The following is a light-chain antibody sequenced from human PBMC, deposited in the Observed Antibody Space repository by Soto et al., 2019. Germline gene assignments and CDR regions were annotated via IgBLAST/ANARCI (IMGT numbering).Light chain of an antibody. Sequence: EIVLTQSPGTLSLSPGERATLSCRANQSVSSSYLAWYQQKPGQAPRLLIYGTSTRATGIPDRFSGSGSGTDFTLTISSLEPEDFAVYYCHQYDKSPWTFGRGTKVEIK. CDR2: GTS. CDR1: QSVSSSY. CDR3: HQYDKSPWT. J-gene: IGKJ1*01. V-gene: IGKV3-20*01.